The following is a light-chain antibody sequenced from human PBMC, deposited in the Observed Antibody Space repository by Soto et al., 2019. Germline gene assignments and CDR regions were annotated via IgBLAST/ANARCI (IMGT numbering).Light chain of an antibody. CDR3: QSYDRSLSGHVV. CDR2: GNS. J-gene: IGLJ2*01. Sequence: QSVLTQPPSVSGAPGQRVTISCTGSSSNIGAGYDVHWYHQLPGTAPKLLIYGNSIRPSGVPDRFSGSKSGTSASLDITGLQAEDEADYYCQSYDRSLSGHVVFGGGTKVTVL. CDR1: SSNIGAGYD. V-gene: IGLV1-40*01.